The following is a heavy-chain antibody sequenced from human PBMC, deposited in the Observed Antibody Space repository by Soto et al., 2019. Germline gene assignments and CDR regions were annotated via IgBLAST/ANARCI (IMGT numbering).Heavy chain of an antibody. Sequence: ASVKVSCKASGYTFTSYGISWVRQAPGQGLEWMGWISAYNGNTNYAQKFQGRVTITRDTSASTVYMELSSLRSEDTAVYYCARKDYYTSGYYYFDYWGQGTLVTVSS. J-gene: IGHJ4*02. CDR2: ISAYNGNT. CDR3: ARKDYYTSGYYYFDY. CDR1: GYTFTSYG. D-gene: IGHD3-10*01. V-gene: IGHV1-18*01.